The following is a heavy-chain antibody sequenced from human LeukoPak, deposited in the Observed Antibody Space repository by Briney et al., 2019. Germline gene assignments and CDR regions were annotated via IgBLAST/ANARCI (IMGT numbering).Heavy chain of an antibody. D-gene: IGHD1-7*01. J-gene: IGHJ4*02. CDR2: INAGNGNT. CDR1: GYTFNKYA. V-gene: IGHV1-3*01. CDR3: ARDRGGGTTVY. Sequence: ASVKVSCKASGYTFNKYAMHWVRQAPGQRLEWMGWINAGNGNTEYSQKFQGRVTITGDTSASTANMELSSLTSEDTAVYYCARDRGGGTTVYWGQGTLVTVSS.